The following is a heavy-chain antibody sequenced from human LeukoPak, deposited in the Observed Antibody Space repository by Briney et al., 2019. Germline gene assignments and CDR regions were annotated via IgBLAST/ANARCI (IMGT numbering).Heavy chain of an antibody. CDR3: ARAPYYYGSGSPSGMDV. V-gene: IGHV1-2*02. Sequence: ASVKVSCQASGYTFTGYYMHWVRQAPGQGLEWMGWINPNSGGTNYAQKFQGRVTMTRDTSISTAYMELSRLRSDDTAVYYCARAPYYYGSGSPSGMDVWGQGTTVTVSS. D-gene: IGHD3-10*01. CDR2: INPNSGGT. CDR1: GYTFTGYY. J-gene: IGHJ6*02.